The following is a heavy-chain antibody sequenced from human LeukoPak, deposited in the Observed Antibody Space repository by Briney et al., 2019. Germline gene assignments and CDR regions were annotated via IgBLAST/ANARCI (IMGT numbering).Heavy chain of an antibody. CDR3: VRDYDRYSSGWYYFDY. V-gene: IGHV3-7*01. CDR2: IKQDGSEK. J-gene: IGHJ4*02. CDR1: GFTFSSYW. Sequence: GGSLRLSCAASGFTFSSYWMSWVRQAPGKGLEWVANIKQDGSEKYYVDSVKGRFTISRDNAKNSLYLQMNSLRAEDTAVYYCVRDYDRYSSGWYYFDYWGQGTLVTVSS. D-gene: IGHD6-19*01.